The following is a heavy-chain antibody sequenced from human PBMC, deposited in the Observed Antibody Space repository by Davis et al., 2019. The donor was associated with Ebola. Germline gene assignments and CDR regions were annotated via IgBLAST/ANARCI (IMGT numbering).Heavy chain of an antibody. CDR1: GYSFTDDG. CDR2: ISTYNGNT. J-gene: IGHJ5*02. D-gene: IGHD2-21*01. Sequence: ASVKVSCKASGYSFTDDGISWVRQAPGQGLEWMGWISTYNGNTNYAQKVQGRVTMTRDTSTSTVYMELSSLRSEDTAVYYCARDLGCGGDCYSNWFDPWGQGTLVTVSS. CDR3: ARDLGCGGDCYSNWFDP. V-gene: IGHV1-18*01.